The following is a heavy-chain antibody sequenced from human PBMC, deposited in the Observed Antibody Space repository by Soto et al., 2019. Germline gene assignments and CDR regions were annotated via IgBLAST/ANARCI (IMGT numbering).Heavy chain of an antibody. V-gene: IGHV3-23*01. CDR1: GFTFRKYV. D-gene: IGHD3-3*01. J-gene: IGHJ6*02. Sequence: EVQLLESGGGLAQPGGSLRLSCEVSGFTFRKYVMTWVRQAPGKGLEWVSSLSSTGGSTYYADSVKGRFTVSRDNSKNTLFLQINSLRAEDTAIYYCAKDQGFLEWRPQGGLDVWGPGTTVAVSS. CDR2: LSSTGGST. CDR3: AKDQGFLEWRPQGGLDV.